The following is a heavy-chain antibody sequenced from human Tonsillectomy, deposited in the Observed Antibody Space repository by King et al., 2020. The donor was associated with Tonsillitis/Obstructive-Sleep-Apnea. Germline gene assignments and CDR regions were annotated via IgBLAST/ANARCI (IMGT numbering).Heavy chain of an antibody. V-gene: IGHV3-30*04. Sequence: VQLVESGGGVVQPGRSLRLSCAASGFTFSSYAMHWVRQAPGKGLEWVAVISYDGSNKYYADSVKGRFTISRDNSKNTLYLQMNSLRAEDTAVYYCARDPRPYCRSTSCYTLDYWGRGTLVTVSS. CDR2: ISYDGSNK. CDR3: ARDPRPYCRSTSCYTLDY. D-gene: IGHD2-2*02. CDR1: GFTFSSYA. J-gene: IGHJ4*02.